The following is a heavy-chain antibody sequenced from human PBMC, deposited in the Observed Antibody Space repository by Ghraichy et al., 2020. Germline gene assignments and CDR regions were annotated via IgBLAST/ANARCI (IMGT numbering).Heavy chain of an antibody. V-gene: IGHV3-23*01. D-gene: IGHD1-26*01. CDR1: GFTFSSYA. CDR2: ISGSGGST. Sequence: GGSLRLSCAASGFTFSSYAMSWVRQAPGKGLEWVSAISGSGGSTYYADSVKGRFTISRDNSKNTLYLQMNSLRAEDTAVYYCAKVRSKWELLYYFDYWGQGTLVTVSS. J-gene: IGHJ4*02. CDR3: AKVRSKWELLYYFDY.